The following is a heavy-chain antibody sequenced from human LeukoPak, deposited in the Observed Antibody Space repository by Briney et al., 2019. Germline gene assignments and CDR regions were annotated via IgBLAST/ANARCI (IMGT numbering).Heavy chain of an antibody. CDR1: GFTVSSNY. V-gene: IGHV3-53*01. CDR3: ARGGDCSSTSCPHYYSDY. D-gene: IGHD2-2*01. J-gene: IGHJ4*02. Sequence: GGSLRLSCAASGFTVSSNYMSWVRQAPGKGLEWVSVIYSGGSTYYADSVKGRFTISRDNSKNTLYLQMNSLRAEDTAVYYCARGGDCSSTSCPHYYSDYWGQGTLVTVSS. CDR2: IYSGGST.